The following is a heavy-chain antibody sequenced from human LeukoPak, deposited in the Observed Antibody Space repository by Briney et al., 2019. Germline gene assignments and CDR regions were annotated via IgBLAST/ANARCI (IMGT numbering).Heavy chain of an antibody. CDR2: IKQDGSEK. V-gene: IGHV3-7*01. CDR1: GFTFSSYW. D-gene: IGHD3-22*01. Sequence: PGGSLRLSCAASGFTFSSYWMSWVRQAPGKGLEWVANIKQDGSEKYYVDSAKGRFTISRDNAKNSLYLQMNSLRAEDTAVYYCARDYYDSSGYPYYYYGMDVWGQGTTVTVSS. J-gene: IGHJ6*02. CDR3: ARDYYDSSGYPYYYYGMDV.